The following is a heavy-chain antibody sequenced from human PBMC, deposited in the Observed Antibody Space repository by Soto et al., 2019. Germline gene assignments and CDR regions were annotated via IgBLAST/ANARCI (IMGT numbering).Heavy chain of an antibody. CDR1: GFTFSSSA. CDR3: AKAPVIAASVVPPDY. Sequence: EVQLLGSGGDLVQPGGSLRLSCAASGFTFSSSAMNWVRQAPGKGLEWVSAISGSGGSTYYADSVKGRFIISRDNSKNTLYLQMNSLRAEDTAVYYCAKAPVIAASVVPPDYWGQGTLVTVSS. V-gene: IGHV3-23*01. CDR2: ISGSGGST. D-gene: IGHD6-13*01. J-gene: IGHJ4*02.